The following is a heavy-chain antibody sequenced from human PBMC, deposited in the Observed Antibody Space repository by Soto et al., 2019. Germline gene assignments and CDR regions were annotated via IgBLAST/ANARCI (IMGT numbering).Heavy chain of an antibody. J-gene: IGHJ6*03. CDR1: GGSISSGGYC. V-gene: IGHV4-31*03. D-gene: IGHD3-3*01. CDR2: IYYSGST. Sequence: PSETLSLTCTVSGGSISSGGYCWSWIRQHPGKGLEWIGYIYYSGSTYYNPSRKSRVTISVDTSKNQFSLKLSSATVADTPPYYCARYLRSGLYYMDVWAKGTMVSVSS. CDR3: ARYLRSGLYYMDV.